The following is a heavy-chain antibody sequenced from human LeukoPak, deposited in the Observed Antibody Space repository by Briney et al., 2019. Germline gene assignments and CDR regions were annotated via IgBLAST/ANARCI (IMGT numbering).Heavy chain of an antibody. Sequence: PGGSLRLSCAAFGFTGSSKYMSWVRQAPGKGLEWVSVIYSSGGSTYYADSAKGRFTISRDNSKNMLYLQMNSLRAEDTAVYYCARDSSGSSSDYYPLGYWGQGTLVTVSS. D-gene: IGHD3-22*01. CDR3: ARDSSGSSSDYYPLGY. CDR1: GFTGSSKY. V-gene: IGHV3-66*01. J-gene: IGHJ4*02. CDR2: IYSSGGST.